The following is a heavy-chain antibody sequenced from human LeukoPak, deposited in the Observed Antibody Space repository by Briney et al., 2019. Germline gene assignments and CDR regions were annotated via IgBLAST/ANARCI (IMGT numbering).Heavy chain of an antibody. D-gene: IGHD1-26*01. V-gene: IGHV4-59*01. CDR1: GASISSYY. CDR2: IYYSGSGST. CDR3: ARDLGRELDY. Sequence: PSETLSLTCTVSGASISSYYWSWLRQSPGKGLEWIAYIYYSGSGSTDYNPSLKSRVTISVDTSKNQLSLKVSSVTAADTAIYYCARDLGRELDYWGQGTLVTVSS. J-gene: IGHJ4*02.